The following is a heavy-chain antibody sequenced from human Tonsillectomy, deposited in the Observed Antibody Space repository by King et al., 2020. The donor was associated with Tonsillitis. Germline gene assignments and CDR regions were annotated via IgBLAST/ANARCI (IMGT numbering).Heavy chain of an antibody. CDR3: ARDRVGGIFDI. D-gene: IGHD3-10*01. CDR2: YDSGGST. J-gene: IGHJ3*02. Sequence: VQLVESGGGLVQPGGSLRLSCEASGFTVSSNYMRWVRQAPGKGLGWVSVYDSGGSTYLATSVKGRLTTSRDDSKNTMYLQMNSLRAEDTAVYYCARDRVGGIFDIWGQGTMVTVSS. CDR1: GFTVSSNY. V-gene: IGHV3-66*01.